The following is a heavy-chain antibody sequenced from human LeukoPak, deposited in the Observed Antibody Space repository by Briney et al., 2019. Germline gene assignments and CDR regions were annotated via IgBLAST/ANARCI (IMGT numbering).Heavy chain of an antibody. CDR1: GYTFTGYY. CDR2: INPNSGGT. J-gene: IGHJ3*02. Sequence: GASVKVSCKASGYTFTGYYMHWVRQAPGQGLEWMGWINPNSGGTNYAQKFQGRVTMTRDTSISTAYMELSRLRSDDTAVYYCVRRGLDGSGSYYKYAFDIWGQGTMVTVSS. CDR3: VRRGLDGSGSYYKYAFDI. V-gene: IGHV1-2*02. D-gene: IGHD3-10*01.